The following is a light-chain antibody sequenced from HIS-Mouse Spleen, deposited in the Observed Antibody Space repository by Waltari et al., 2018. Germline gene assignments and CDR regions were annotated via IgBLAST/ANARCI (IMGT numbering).Light chain of an antibody. Sequence: QSALTQPASVSGSPGQSITISCTGTSSDVGSYNLVSWYQQHPGKAPKLMIYEGSKRPSGVSNRFSGSKSGNTASLTISGLQAEDEADYYCCSYAGSSTNYVFGTG. CDR3: CSYAGSSTNYV. CDR2: EGS. J-gene: IGLJ1*01. CDR1: SSDVGSYNL. V-gene: IGLV2-23*01.